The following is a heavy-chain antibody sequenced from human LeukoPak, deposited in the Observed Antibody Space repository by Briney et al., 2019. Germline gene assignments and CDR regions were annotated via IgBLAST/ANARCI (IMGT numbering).Heavy chain of an antibody. J-gene: IGHJ4*02. D-gene: IGHD3-10*01. CDR3: ARDRSSLGLWFGELRN. V-gene: IGHV3-74*01. Sequence: GGSLILSCAASGFTFSSYWMHWVRQAPGKVLVWVSRIYSDGSSTNYADSVKGRFTISRDNAKNTLYLQMNSLRDEDTAVYYCARDRSSLGLWFGELRNWGQGTLVTVSS. CDR1: GFTFSSYW. CDR2: IYSDGSST.